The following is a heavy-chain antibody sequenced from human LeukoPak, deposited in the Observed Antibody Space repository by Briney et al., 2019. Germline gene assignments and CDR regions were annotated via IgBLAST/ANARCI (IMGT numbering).Heavy chain of an antibody. Sequence: PSQTLSLTCAVSGGSISSRDYSWSWIRLPPGKGLEWIGSVYHGGTTYYNPSLKSRVTISEDRSKNQFSLKLSSVTAADTAMCFCARSPRNDYFDSWGQGTLVTVSS. J-gene: IGHJ4*02. CDR3: ARSPRNDYFDS. CDR1: GGSISSRDYS. CDR2: VYHGGTT. V-gene: IGHV4-30-2*01.